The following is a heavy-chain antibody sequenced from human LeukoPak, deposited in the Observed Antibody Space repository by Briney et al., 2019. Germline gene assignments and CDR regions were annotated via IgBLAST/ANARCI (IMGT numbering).Heavy chain of an antibody. CDR1: GYTFPSYA. J-gene: IGHJ6*02. CDR3: ARAKNYDFWSGYYTYYYYGMDV. D-gene: IGHD3-3*01. CDR2: INTNTGNQ. Sequence: ASVKVSCKASGYTFPSYAMNGVRQAPGKGLAWMGWINTNTGNQTYARGFTGRFVFSLDTSVSTAYLQISSLKAEDTAVYYCARAKNYDFWSGYYTYYYYGMDVWGQGTTVTVSS. V-gene: IGHV7-4-1*02.